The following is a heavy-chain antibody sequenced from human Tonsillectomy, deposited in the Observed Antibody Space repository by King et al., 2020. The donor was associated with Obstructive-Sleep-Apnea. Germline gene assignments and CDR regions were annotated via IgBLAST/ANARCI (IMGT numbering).Heavy chain of an antibody. D-gene: IGHD2-2*01. CDR2: INHSGST. J-gene: IGHJ4*02. V-gene: IGHV4-34*01. Sequence: QVQLQQWGAGLLKPSETLSLTCAVYGGSFSGYYWSWIRQPPGKGLEWIGEINHSGSTNYNPSLKSRVTISVDTSKNQFSLKLSSVTAADTAVYYCARTPPEYWSSTSCYAETFDYWGQGTLVTVSS. CDR3: ARTPPEYWSSTSCYAETFDY. CDR1: GGSFSGYY.